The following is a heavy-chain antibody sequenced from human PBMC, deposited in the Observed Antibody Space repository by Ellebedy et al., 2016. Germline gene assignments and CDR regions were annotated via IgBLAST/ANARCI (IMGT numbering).Heavy chain of an antibody. V-gene: IGHV4-34*01. D-gene: IGHD3-10*01. Sequence: GSLRLSCAVYGGSLSGYYWSWIRQPPGKGLEWIGEIIQSGTMNYSPSLKSRVTISVDKSKNQFSLRLSSVTAADTAVYSCARGIYGSGSVDYWGQGTLVTVSS. CDR3: ARGIYGSGSVDY. CDR1: GGSLSGYY. CDR2: IIQSGTM. J-gene: IGHJ4*02.